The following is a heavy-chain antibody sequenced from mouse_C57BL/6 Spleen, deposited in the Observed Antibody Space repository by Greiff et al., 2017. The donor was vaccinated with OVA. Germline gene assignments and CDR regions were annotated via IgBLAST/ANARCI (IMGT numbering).Heavy chain of an antibody. J-gene: IGHJ1*03. CDR3: ARAYYSNSWYFDV. CDR2: INPSTGGT. V-gene: IGHV1-42*01. Sequence: EVQLVESGPELVKPGASVKISCKASGYSFTGYYMNWVKQSPEKSLEWIGEINPSTGGTTYNQKFKAKATLTVDKSSSTAYMQLKSLTSEDSAVYYCARAYYSNSWYFDVWGTGTTVTVSS. CDR1: GYSFTGYY. D-gene: IGHD2-5*01.